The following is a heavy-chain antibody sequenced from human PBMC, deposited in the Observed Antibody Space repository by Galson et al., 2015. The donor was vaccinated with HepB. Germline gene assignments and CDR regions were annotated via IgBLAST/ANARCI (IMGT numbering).Heavy chain of an antibody. CDR1: GGIFSSYA. CDR2: IIDNFGLT. J-gene: IGHJ6*02. Sequence: SVKVSCKASGGIFSSYAISWMRQAPGQGLEWMGGIIDNFGLTHYAQRFQGRFPITGDKSTSTAYMELTSLTSDDTAVYYCARPAPVRFGGILSRGPSYYYAMVVWGQGTTVTVSS. CDR3: ARPAPVRFGGILSRGPSYYYAMVV. V-gene: IGHV1-69*10. D-gene: IGHD3-10*01.